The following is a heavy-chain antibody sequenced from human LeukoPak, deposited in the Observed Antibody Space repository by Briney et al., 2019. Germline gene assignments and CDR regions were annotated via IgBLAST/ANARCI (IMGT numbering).Heavy chain of an antibody. J-gene: IGHJ6*03. D-gene: IGHD3-16*02. V-gene: IGHV4-59*01. CDR1: GGSISSYY. CDR3: ARSLRAAASLYYYYMDV. CDR2: IYYSGST. Sequence: SETLSLTCTVSGGSISSYYWSWVRQPPGKGLEWIGYIYYSGSTNYKPSLKSRVTISVDTSKNQFSLKLSSVTAADTAVYYCARSLRAAASLYYYYMDVWGKGTTVTVSS.